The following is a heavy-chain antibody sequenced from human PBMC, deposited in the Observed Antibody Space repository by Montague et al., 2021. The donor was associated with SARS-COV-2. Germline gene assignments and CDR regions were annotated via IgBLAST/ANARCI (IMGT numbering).Heavy chain of an antibody. CDR1: GGSISSGGYY. Sequence: TLSLTCTVSGGSISSGGYYWSWIRQHPGKGLEWIGYIYYSGSTYYNPSLKSRVTISVDTSKNQFSLKLSSVTAADTAVYYCATESLGYCSGTSCYGAHYGMDVWGQGTTVTVSS. D-gene: IGHD2-2*01. CDR2: IYYSGST. V-gene: IGHV4-31*03. J-gene: IGHJ6*02. CDR3: ATESLGYCSGTSCYGAHYGMDV.